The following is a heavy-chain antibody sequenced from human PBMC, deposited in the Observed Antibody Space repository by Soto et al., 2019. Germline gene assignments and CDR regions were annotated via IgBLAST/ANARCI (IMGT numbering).Heavy chain of an antibody. J-gene: IGHJ6*03. CDR1: GGSFSGYY. V-gene: IGHV4-34*01. Sequence: QVQLQQWGAGLLKPSETLSLTSAVYGGSFSGYYWSWIRQTPGKGLEWIGAINASRSTNHNPSLKRRVTILVDTPKNQLSLKLSYVTAADTAVYYCERGLFVWFGELSGRGGYYSYMDVWGKGTTVTVSS. CDR2: INASRST. CDR3: ERGLFVWFGELSGRGGYYSYMDV. D-gene: IGHD3-10*01.